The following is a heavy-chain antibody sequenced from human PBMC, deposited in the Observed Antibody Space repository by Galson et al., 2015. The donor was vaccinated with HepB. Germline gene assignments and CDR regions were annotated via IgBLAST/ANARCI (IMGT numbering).Heavy chain of an antibody. J-gene: IGHJ4*02. V-gene: IGHV3-30*18. Sequence: SLRLSCAASGFTFSSYGMHWVRQAPGKGLEWVAVISYDGGNKYYADSVKGRFTISRDNSKNTLYLQMNSLRAEDTAVYYCAKDLGSWGFDYWGQGTLVTVSS. D-gene: IGHD1-26*01. CDR2: ISYDGGNK. CDR1: GFTFSSYG. CDR3: AKDLGSWGFDY.